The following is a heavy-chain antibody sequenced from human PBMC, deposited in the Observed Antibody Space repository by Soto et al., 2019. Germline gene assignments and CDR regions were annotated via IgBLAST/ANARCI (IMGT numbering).Heavy chain of an antibody. J-gene: IGHJ6*02. CDR1: GRTFSSYA. Sequence: ASVKVSCKASGRTFSSYAISWLRQAPGQGLEWMGWIHLESRKTSFAQKFQGRLTMTGDTSIATAYMDLPSLTSEDTAVYYCAITPGWFAGMAVWGQGTTVTVSS. D-gene: IGHD6-19*01. CDR2: IHLESRKT. V-gene: IGHV1-8*02. CDR3: AITPGWFAGMAV.